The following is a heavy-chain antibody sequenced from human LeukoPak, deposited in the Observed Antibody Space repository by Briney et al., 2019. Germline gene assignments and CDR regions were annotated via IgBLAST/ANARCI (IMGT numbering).Heavy chain of an antibody. V-gene: IGHV5-10-1*01. CDR1: GYSFTSYW. CDR2: IDPSDSYT. CDR3: ACATDIASAGTDY. D-gene: IGHD6-13*01. Sequence: PGESLKISCKGSGYSFTSYWITWVRQMPGKGLEWMGRIDPSDSYTTYSPSFQGHVTISADKSISTAYLQWNNLKASDTALYYCACATDIASAGTDYWGQGTLATVSS. J-gene: IGHJ4*02.